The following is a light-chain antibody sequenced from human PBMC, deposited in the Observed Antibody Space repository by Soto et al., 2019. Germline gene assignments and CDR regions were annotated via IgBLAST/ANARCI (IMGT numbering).Light chain of an antibody. CDR1: QSVSSK. Sequence: ELVMTQSPATLSVSQGERATLSCRASQSVSSKLAWYKQKPGQDPRLLIYGPSTRATGIPATFSGSGSGTEFTLTISILQSEDCAVYYCQQYNNWPPYTFGQGTKLEIK. CDR3: QQYNNWPPYT. CDR2: GPS. J-gene: IGKJ2*01. V-gene: IGKV3-15*01.